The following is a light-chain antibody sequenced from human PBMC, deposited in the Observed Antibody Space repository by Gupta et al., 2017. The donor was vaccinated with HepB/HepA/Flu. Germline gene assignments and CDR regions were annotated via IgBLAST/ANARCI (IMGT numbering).Light chain of an antibody. CDR3: AAWDDSLNVV. CDR1: SSNIGSNT. V-gene: IGLV1-44*01. J-gene: IGLJ2*01. CDR2: SNN. Sequence: QSVLTQPPSASGTPGQRVTISCSGSSSNIGSNTVNWYQQFPGTAPKLLIYSNNQRPSGVPDRCSGSKSGTSASLAISGLQSEDEADYYCAAWDDSLNVVFGGGTKLTVL.